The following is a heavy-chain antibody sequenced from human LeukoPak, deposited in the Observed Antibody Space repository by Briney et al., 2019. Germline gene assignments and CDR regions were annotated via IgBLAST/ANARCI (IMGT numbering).Heavy chain of an antibody. CDR1: GYTFTSYG. J-gene: IGHJ3*02. CDR2: ISAYNGNT. D-gene: IGHD5-18*01. CDR3: ASWNVDTAMAYAFDI. V-gene: IGHV1-18*01. Sequence: GASVKVSCKASGYTFTSYGISWVRQAPGQGLEWMGWISAYNGNTNYAQKLQGRVTMTTDTSTSTAYMELRSLRSDDTAVYYCASWNVDTAMAYAFDIWGQGTMVTVSS.